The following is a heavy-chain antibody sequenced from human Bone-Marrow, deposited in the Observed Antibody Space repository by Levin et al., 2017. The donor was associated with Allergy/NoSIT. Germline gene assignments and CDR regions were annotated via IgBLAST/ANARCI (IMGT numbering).Heavy chain of an antibody. J-gene: IGHJ4*02. CDR3: ARLSAATDY. CDR2: TYYRSKWYT. V-gene: IGHV6-1*01. D-gene: IGHD6-13*01. Sequence: SETLSLTCAISGDSVSSNSVTWNWIRQSPSRGLEWLGRTYYRSKWYTNYAVSVESRITINPDTSKNQFSLQLNSVTPEDTAVYYCARLSAATDYWGQGTLVTVSS. CDR1: GDSVSSNSVT.